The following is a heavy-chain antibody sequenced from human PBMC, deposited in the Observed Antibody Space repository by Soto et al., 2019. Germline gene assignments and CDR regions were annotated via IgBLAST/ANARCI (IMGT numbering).Heavy chain of an antibody. V-gene: IGHV4-30-4*01. J-gene: IGHJ4*02. CDR2: IFYDGST. Sequence: HVQLQESGPGLVKPSQTLSLTCTVSGASISSGDDYWSWIRQPPGKGLEWLGVIFYDGSTYYNPSLKSRLTISVDTSKNQFSLSLSSVTAADTAVYYCASVRAHYFDNWGQGTLVTVSS. CDR3: ASVRAHYFDN. CDR1: GASISSGDDY.